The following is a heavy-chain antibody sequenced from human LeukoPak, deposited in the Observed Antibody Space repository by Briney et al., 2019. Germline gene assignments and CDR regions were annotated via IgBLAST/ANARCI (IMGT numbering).Heavy chain of an antibody. CDR3: TRFRGYCSGATCYPYFDY. Sequence: GGSLRLSCAASGFSFSGYYMSWIRQAPGKGLEWISYISSSGGTTIYYADSVKGRFTISRDNAENSLYLRMDSLRAEDTAVYYCTRFRGYCSGATCYPYFDYWGQGTLVTVSS. J-gene: IGHJ4*02. CDR1: GFSFSGYY. D-gene: IGHD2-15*01. CDR2: ISSSGGTTI. V-gene: IGHV3-11*01.